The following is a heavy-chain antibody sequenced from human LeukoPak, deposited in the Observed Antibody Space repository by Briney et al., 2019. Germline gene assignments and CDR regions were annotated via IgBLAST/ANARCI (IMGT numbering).Heavy chain of an antibody. CDR2: INGGNGDT. Sequence: ASVKVSCKTSGYTFSMYAIHWVRQAPGQRLEWMGWINGGNGDTKYSQRFQGRVTITRDTAATTAHMDLSSLRPDDTAVYYCARTPGPMVRGLKFYYYGMDVWGKGTTVTVSS. V-gene: IGHV1-3*01. CDR1: GYTFSMYA. D-gene: IGHD3-10*01. J-gene: IGHJ6*04. CDR3: ARTPGPMVRGLKFYYYGMDV.